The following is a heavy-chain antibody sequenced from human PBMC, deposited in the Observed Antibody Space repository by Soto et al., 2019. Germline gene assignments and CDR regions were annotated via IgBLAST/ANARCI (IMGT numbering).Heavy chain of an antibody. CDR2: ISYDGSNK. CDR3: AKVRAQHSGSYPFDY. J-gene: IGHJ4*02. Sequence: XESLSLTCAASGFTFSSYGMHWVRQAPGKGLEWVAVISYDGSNKYYADSVKGRFTISRDNSKNTLYLQMNSLRAEDTAVYYCAKVRAQHSGSYPFDYWGQGTLVTVSS. V-gene: IGHV3-30*18. CDR1: GFTFSSYG. D-gene: IGHD1-26*01.